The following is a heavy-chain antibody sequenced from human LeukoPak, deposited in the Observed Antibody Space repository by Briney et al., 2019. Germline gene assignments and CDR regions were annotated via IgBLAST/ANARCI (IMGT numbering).Heavy chain of an antibody. Sequence: SETLSLTSTVSGVSISSYYWSWIRQPPGKGLEWIGYIYYSGTTNYKPSLKSRVTISVDTSKNQFSLKLSSVTAADTAVYYCARDRSGMNYYYYGMDVWGQGTTVTVSS. D-gene: IGHD1-26*01. CDR2: IYYSGTT. CDR1: GVSISSYY. J-gene: IGHJ6*02. V-gene: IGHV4-59*01. CDR3: ARDRSGMNYYYYGMDV.